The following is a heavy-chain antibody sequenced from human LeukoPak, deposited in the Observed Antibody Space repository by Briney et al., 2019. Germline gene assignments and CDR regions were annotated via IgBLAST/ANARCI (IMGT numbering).Heavy chain of an antibody. Sequence: GGSLRLSCEASEFTFSHYWMSWVRQAPGKGLEWVAYIKQDGSEQHYVGSLKGRFTISRDNARNSLFLQLNSLRAEDTAVYYCAKDPKAAAPDFLFDYWGQGTLVTVSS. CDR1: EFTFSHYW. V-gene: IGHV3-7*03. CDR3: AKDPKAAAPDFLFDY. CDR2: IKQDGSEQ. D-gene: IGHD6-13*01. J-gene: IGHJ4*02.